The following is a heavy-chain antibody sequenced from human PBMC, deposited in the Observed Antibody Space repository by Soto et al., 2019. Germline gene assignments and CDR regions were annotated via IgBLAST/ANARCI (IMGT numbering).Heavy chain of an antibody. CDR2: IYYTGST. J-gene: IGHJ4*02. D-gene: IGHD2-15*01. CDR1: GFTFSSYA. V-gene: IGHV4-59*12. Sequence: QVQLVESGGGVVQPGRSLRLSCAASGFTFSSYAMHWVRQAPGKGLEWIGRIYYTGSTDYNPSLKSRVTMSVDTSKNQFSLKVSSVTAADTAVYYCARDCSGGACYPASFDYWGQGTLVTVSS. CDR3: ARDCSGGACYPASFDY.